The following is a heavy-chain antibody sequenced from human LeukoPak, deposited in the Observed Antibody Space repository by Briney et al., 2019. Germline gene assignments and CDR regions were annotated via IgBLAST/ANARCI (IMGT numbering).Heavy chain of an antibody. CDR2: IYTSGST. D-gene: IGHD3-10*01. CDR1: GGSIRSYY. CDR3: ARHEGRDFGSGSYYSYYFDY. Sequence: SETLSLTCTVSGGSIRSYYWSWIRQPAGKGLEWIGRIYTSGSTNYNPSLKSRVTMSVDTSKNQFSLKLSSVTAADTAVYYCARHEGRDFGSGSYYSYYFDYWGQGTLVTVSS. V-gene: IGHV4-4*07. J-gene: IGHJ4*02.